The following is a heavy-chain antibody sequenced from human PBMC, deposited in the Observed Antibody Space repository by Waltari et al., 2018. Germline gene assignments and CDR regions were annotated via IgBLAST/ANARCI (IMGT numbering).Heavy chain of an antibody. Sequence: QVQLQESGPGLVKPSETLSLTCAVSGYSISSGYYWGWIRQPPGKGLEWIGSIYHSGSTYYNPSLKGRVTISVDTSKNQFSLKLSSVTAADTAVYYCARDRGGYSYGNGFDPWGQGTLVTVSS. D-gene: IGHD5-18*01. J-gene: IGHJ5*02. CDR2: IYHSGST. V-gene: IGHV4-38-2*02. CDR1: GYSISSGYY. CDR3: ARDRGGYSYGNGFDP.